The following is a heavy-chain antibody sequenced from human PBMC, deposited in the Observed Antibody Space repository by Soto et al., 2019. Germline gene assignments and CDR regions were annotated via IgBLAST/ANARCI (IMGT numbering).Heavy chain of an antibody. Sequence: QVQLVQSGAEVKKPGSSVKVSCKASGGTFSSYTISWVRQATGQGLEWMGRSIPILGIANYAQKFQGRVTITADKSTSTAFMELSSLRSEDTAVYYCARAPPTGYYYYMDVWGKGTTVTVSS. CDR1: GGTFSSYT. CDR3: ARAPPTGYYYYMDV. CDR2: SIPILGIA. V-gene: IGHV1-69*02. D-gene: IGHD3-10*01. J-gene: IGHJ6*03.